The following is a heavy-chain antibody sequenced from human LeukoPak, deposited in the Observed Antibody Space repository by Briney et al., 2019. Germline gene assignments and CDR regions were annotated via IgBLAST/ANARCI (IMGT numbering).Heavy chain of an antibody. D-gene: IGHD3-16*01. Sequence: PGGSLRLSCAASGLTFSGFAMRWVRQAPGQGLDYVAAISGDGGTTYYAKSVKGRFTISRDNSKKTLSLQMGSLRPEDSAIYYCARESHQKRESYYYDCWGQGTLVTVSS. CDR1: GLTFSGFA. J-gene: IGHJ4*02. V-gene: IGHV3-64*01. CDR2: ISGDGGTT. CDR3: ARESHQKRESYYYDC.